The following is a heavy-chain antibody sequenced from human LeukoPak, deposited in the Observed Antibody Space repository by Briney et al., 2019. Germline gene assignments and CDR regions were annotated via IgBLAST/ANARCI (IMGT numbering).Heavy chain of an antibody. J-gene: IGHJ4*02. CDR3: ARGGIVVVPAAYRGPFDY. CDR1: GGSFSDYF. CDR2: INHSGTT. Sequence: SETLSLTCAVYGGSFSDYFWSWIRQPPGKGLEWIGEINHSGTTNYNPSLKSRVTISIDTSANQFSLKLSSVTATDTAVYYCARGGIVVVPAAYRGPFDYWGQGTLVTVSS. V-gene: IGHV4-34*01. D-gene: IGHD2-2*01.